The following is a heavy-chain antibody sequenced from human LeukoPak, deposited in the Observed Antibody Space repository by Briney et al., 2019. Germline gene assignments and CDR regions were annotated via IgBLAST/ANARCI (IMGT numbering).Heavy chain of an antibody. CDR2: IYSGGST. CDR1: GFTLSSNY. J-gene: IGHJ4*02. V-gene: IGHV3-53*04. CDR3: ARQYCSGGSCYLDYFDY. D-gene: IGHD2-15*01. Sequence: PGGALRLSCAAPGFTLSSNYKSWVRPAPGEGVEWVSVIYSGGSTYYADSVKGRFTISRHNSKNTLYLQMNSLRAEDTAVYYCARQYCSGGSCYLDYFDYWGQGALVTVSS.